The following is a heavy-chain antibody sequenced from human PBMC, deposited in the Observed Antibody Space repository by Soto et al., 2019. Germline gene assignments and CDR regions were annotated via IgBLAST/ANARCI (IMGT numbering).Heavy chain of an antibody. Sequence: QITLKESGPTLVKPTQTLTLTCTFSGFSLSTSGVGVGWIRQPPGKALEWLALIYWDDDKRYSPSLKSRLPITKGTTKNQGVLTMHNQGPVDTATKYCSHRPPDCRGGSRYFGFDYWGQGTLVTVSS. CDR2: IYWDDDK. CDR3: SHRPPDCRGGSRYFGFDY. CDR1: GFSLSTSGVG. D-gene: IGHD2-15*01. V-gene: IGHV2-5*02. J-gene: IGHJ4*02.